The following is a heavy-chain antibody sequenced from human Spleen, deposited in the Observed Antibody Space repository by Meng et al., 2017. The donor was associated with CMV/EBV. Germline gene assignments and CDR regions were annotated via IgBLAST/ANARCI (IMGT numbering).Heavy chain of an antibody. J-gene: IGHJ3*02. CDR1: GGSIRNIDFY. CDR3: ASRYNYYDSSGYYYRWAFDI. Sequence: SETLSLTCTVSGGSIRNIDFYWGWIRQSPGKGLEWIGNIYYSGSTNYNPSFESRVTISVDTSKNQFSLKLSSVTAADTAVYYCASRYNYYDSSGYYYRWAFDIWGQGTMVTVS. CDR2: IYYSGST. D-gene: IGHD3-22*01. V-gene: IGHV4-39*07.